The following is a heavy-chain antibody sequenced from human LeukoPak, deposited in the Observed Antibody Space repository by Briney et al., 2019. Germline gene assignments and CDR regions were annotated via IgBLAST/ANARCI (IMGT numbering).Heavy chain of an antibody. D-gene: IGHD2-15*01. CDR3: ARGRVVAATLDFYYYGMDV. Sequence: SVKVSCKASGGTFSSYAISWVRQAPGQGLEWMGRIIPILGIANYAQKFQGRVTITADKSTSTAYMELSSLRSEDTAVYYCARGRVVAATLDFYYYGMDVWGQGTTVTVSS. CDR2: IIPILGIA. CDR1: GGTFSSYA. J-gene: IGHJ6*02. V-gene: IGHV1-69*04.